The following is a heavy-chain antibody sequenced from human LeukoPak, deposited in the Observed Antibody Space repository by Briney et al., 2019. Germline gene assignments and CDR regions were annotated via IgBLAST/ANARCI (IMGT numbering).Heavy chain of an antibody. Sequence: ASVKVSCKASGYTFTSYDINWVRQATGQGLEWMGWMNPNSGNTGYAQKFQGRVNMTRNTSISTAYMELSSPRSEDTAVYYCARAILVVGVLDYWGQRTLVTVSS. CDR3: ARAILVVGVLDY. V-gene: IGHV1-8*01. J-gene: IGHJ4*02. CDR2: MNPNSGNT. D-gene: IGHD3-22*01. CDR1: GYTFTSYD.